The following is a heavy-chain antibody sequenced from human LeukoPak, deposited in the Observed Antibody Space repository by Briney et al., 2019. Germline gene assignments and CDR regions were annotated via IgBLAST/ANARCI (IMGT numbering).Heavy chain of an antibody. CDR1: GYTFTSSD. CDR2: VNPNSGNT. Sequence: ASVKVSCKASGYTFTSSDINRVRQATGQGLEWMGCVNPNSGNTAYAQKFQGRVTMTRDTSISTAYMELSSLRFDDTAVYYCAGEVGAENWFDPWGQGTLVTVSS. D-gene: IGHD1-26*01. J-gene: IGHJ5*02. CDR3: AGEVGAENWFDP. V-gene: IGHV1-8*01.